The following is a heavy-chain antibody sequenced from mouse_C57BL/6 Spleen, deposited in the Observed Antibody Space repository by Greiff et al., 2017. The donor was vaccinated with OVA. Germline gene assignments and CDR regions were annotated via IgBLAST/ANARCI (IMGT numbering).Heavy chain of an antibody. J-gene: IGHJ2*01. CDR1: GFTFSDYY. V-gene: IGHV5-12*01. CDR3: ARDSSGYVDY. CDR2: ISNGGGST. Sequence: EVKVVESGGGLVQPGGSLKLSCAASGFTFSDYYMYWVRQTPEKRLEWVAYISNGGGSTYSPDTVKGRFTIARDNAKNTRYLQMSRLKSEDTAMDYCARDSSGYVDYWGQGTTLTVSS. D-gene: IGHD3-2*02.